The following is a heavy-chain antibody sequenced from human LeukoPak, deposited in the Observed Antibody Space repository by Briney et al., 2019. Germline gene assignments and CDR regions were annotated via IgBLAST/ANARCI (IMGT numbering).Heavy chain of an antibody. CDR1: GFTFSDHY. J-gene: IGHJ4*02. Sequence: PGGSLRLSCAVSGFTFSDHYMDWVRQAPGKGLEWVGRTRTKANSYTTEYAASVKGRFTISRDDSKNSMYLQMNSLETEDTAVYYCARSLADSRDYYYFDYWGQGTLVTVSS. CDR2: TRTKANSYTT. V-gene: IGHV3-72*01. D-gene: IGHD3-22*01. CDR3: ARSLADSRDYYYFDY.